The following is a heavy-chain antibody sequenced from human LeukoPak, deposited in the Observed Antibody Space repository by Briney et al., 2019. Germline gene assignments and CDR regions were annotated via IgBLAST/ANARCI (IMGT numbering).Heavy chain of an antibody. CDR2: IILIFGTA. J-gene: IGHJ4*02. V-gene: IGHV1-69*05. D-gene: IGHD3-22*01. CDR1: GGTFSSYA. Sequence: GASVKVSCKASGGTFSSYAISWVRQAPGQGLEWMGGIILIFGTANYAQKFQGRVTITTDESTSTAYMELSSLRSEDTAVYYCAREESYYDSSGYDYWGQGTLVTVSS. CDR3: AREESYYDSSGYDY.